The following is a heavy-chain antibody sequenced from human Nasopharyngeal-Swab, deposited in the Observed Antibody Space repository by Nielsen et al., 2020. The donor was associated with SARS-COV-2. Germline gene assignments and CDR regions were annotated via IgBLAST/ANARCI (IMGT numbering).Heavy chain of an antibody. CDR1: GDSVSSSSAA. J-gene: IGHJ6*03. D-gene: IGHD4-17*01. V-gene: IGHV6-1*01. CDR3: ARARGAYGDYYYYYYTDV. CDR2: TYYRSKWYN. Sequence: SQNLSLTCAISGDSVSSSSAAWNWIRQSPSRGLEWLGRTYYRSKWYNDYAVSVKSRITINPDTSKNQFSLHLNSVTPEDTAVYYCARARGAYGDYYYYYYTDVWGKGTTVTVSS.